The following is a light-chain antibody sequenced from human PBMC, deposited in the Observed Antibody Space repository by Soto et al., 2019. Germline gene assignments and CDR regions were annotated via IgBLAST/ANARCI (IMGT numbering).Light chain of an antibody. CDR3: NHYDNLPHT. J-gene: IGKJ4*01. Sequence: DLQMTQSPSSLSTSVRDRVTITCQASQDITNNLNWYRQKPGKAPNLLICDASMLETGGPSIFSGSRSCTDFNFTVSSPQTVYLRTGYCNHYDNLPHTFGGGTKVESK. CDR1: QDITNN. V-gene: IGKV1-33*01. CDR2: DAS.